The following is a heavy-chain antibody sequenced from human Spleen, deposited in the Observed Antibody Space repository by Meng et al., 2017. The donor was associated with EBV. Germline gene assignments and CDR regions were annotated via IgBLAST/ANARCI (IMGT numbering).Heavy chain of an antibody. CDR2: INHSGST. Sequence: RLGQLGLVLVKASQALSLTCAVFGGSFSGYYWGWIRQPQGKGLEWIGEINHSGSTKYNPSLKSRVTISVDTSKNQFSLKLSSVTAADTAVYFCARAPLESSSSGWFDPWGQGTLVTVSS. V-gene: IGHV4-34*01. J-gene: IGHJ5*02. CDR1: GGSFSGYY. D-gene: IGHD6-13*01. CDR3: ARAPLESSSSGWFDP.